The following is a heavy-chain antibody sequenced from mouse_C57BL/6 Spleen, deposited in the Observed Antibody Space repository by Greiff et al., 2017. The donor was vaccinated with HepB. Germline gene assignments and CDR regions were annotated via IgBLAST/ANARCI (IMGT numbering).Heavy chain of an antibody. Sequence: LQPGAELVKPGASVKMSCKASGYTFTSYWITWVKQRPGQGLEWIGDIYPGSGSTNYNEKFKSKATLTVDTSSSTAYMQLSSLTSEDSAVYYCARPVVAPYWYFDVWGTGTTVTVSS. J-gene: IGHJ1*03. CDR1: GYTFTSYW. D-gene: IGHD1-1*01. CDR3: ARPVVAPYWYFDV. V-gene: IGHV1-55*01. CDR2: IYPGSGST.